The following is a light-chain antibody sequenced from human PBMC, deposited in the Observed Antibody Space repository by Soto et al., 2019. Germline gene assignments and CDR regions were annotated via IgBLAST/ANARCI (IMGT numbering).Light chain of an antibody. Sequence: DIQMTQSPSSVSSSVGDRVTITCRASQGISSWLARYQQKPGKAPKLLIYAASSLQSGVPSRFSGSGSGTDFTLTISCLHPEDFATYYCQPANSFPLTFGGGTKVDIK. CDR2: AAS. V-gene: IGKV1-12*01. CDR1: QGISSW. CDR3: QPANSFPLT. J-gene: IGKJ4*01.